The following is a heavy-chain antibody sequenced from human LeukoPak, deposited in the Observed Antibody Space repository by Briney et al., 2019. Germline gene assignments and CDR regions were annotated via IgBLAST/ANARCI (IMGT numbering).Heavy chain of an antibody. CDR2: ISGSGDTT. CDR1: GFTFSNYG. Sequence: GGSLRLSCGASGFTFSNYGINWARQAPGKGLEWVSAISGSGDTTYYADSVKGRFTISRDNSKNTLYLQMNSLRVEDTAVYYCAKRLYCSSTTCYAFDYWGQGTLVTVSS. D-gene: IGHD2-2*01. V-gene: IGHV3-23*01. CDR3: AKRLYCSSTTCYAFDY. J-gene: IGHJ4*02.